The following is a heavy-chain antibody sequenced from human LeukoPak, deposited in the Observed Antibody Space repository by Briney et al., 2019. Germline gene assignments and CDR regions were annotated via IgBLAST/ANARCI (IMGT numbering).Heavy chain of an antibody. CDR3: AKAVAADDAFDI. J-gene: IGHJ3*02. CDR2: ISYDGSKK. D-gene: IGHD6-13*01. Sequence: PGGSLRLSCAASGFTFSSYGMHWVRQAPGKGLEWVAVISYDGSKKYYADSVKGRFTISRDNSKNTLYLQMNSLRAEDTAVYYCAKAVAADDAFDIWGQGTMVTVSS. CDR1: GFTFSSYG. V-gene: IGHV3-30*18.